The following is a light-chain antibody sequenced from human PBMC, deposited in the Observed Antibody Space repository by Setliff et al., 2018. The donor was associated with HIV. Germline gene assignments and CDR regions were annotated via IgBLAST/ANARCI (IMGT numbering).Light chain of an antibody. V-gene: IGLV2-18*02. CDR1: SSDVGSYNR. CDR2: EVN. Sequence: QSALTQPPSVSGSPGQSVTISCTGTSSDVGSYNRVSWYQQPPGTAPKLMIYEVNNRPSGVPDRFSGSKSGNTASLTISGLQAEDEAGYYCSSYTSISTYVFGTGTKVTVL. CDR3: SSYTSISTYV. J-gene: IGLJ1*01.